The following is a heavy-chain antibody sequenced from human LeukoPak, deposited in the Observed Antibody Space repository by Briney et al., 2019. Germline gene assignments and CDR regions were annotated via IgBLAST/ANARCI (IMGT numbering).Heavy chain of an antibody. CDR2: IKQDGSEK. CDR1: GFTFSSYW. D-gene: IGHD2-2*01. J-gene: IGHJ5*02. V-gene: IGHV3-7*01. Sequence: GGSLTLSCAASGFTFSSYWMSWVRQAPGRGREWVANIKQDGSEKYYVDSVKGRFTISRDNAKNSLYLQMNSLRAEDTAVYYCARDDCSSVSCYHNWFDPWGQGTLVTVSS. CDR3: ARDDCSSVSCYHNWFDP.